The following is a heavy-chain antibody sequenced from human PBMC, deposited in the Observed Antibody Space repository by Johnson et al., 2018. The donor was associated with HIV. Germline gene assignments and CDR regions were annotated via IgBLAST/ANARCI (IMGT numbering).Heavy chain of an antibody. D-gene: IGHD1-1*01. Sequence: QVQLVESGGGVVQPGRSLRLSCAASRFTFSSYAMHWVRQAPGKGLEWVAIISYDGSNKYYADPVKGRFTLSRDNSKNTLYLQLSSLRTEDTAVYYCARDLAGTDRGTAFDIWGQGTMVTFSS. CDR2: ISYDGSNK. V-gene: IGHV3-30-3*01. J-gene: IGHJ3*02. CDR1: RFTFSSYA. CDR3: ARDLAGTDRGTAFDI.